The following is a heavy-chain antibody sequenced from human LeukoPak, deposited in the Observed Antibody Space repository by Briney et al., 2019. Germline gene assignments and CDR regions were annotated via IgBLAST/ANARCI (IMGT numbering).Heavy chain of an antibody. J-gene: IGHJ3*02. V-gene: IGHV3-64D*09. Sequence: GVSLRLSCSASGFTFSSYAMHWVRQAPGKGLEYVSAISSNGGSTYYADSVKGRFTISRDSSKNTLYLQMNSLRAEDTAVYYCVGRDGYSHDAFDIWGQGTMVTVSS. CDR2: ISSNGGST. D-gene: IGHD5-24*01. CDR1: GFTFSSYA. CDR3: VGRDGYSHDAFDI.